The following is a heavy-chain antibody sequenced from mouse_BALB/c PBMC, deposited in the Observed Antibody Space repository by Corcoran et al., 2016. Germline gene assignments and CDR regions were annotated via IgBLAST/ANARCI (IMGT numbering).Heavy chain of an antibody. CDR2: ILPGSGST. Sequence: QVQLQQSRAELMKPGASVKISCKATGYTFRSYWIEGVKQRPGHGLEWIGEILPGSGSTNYNEKFKGKATFTADTSSNTAYMQLSSLTSEDSAVYYCARNYGYDRRWYFDVWGAGTTVTVSS. CDR1: GYTFRSYW. J-gene: IGHJ1*01. D-gene: IGHD2-2*01. V-gene: IGHV1-9*01. CDR3: ARNYGYDRRWYFDV.